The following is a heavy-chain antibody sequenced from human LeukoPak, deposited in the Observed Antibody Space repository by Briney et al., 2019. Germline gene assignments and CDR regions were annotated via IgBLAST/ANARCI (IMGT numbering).Heavy chain of an antibody. J-gene: IGHJ4*02. V-gene: IGHV3-7*01. CDR2: IKQDGSEK. CDR3: ARDHTPPGLLFDY. D-gene: IGHD2-15*01. Sequence: GGSLRLSCAASGCTFSNYWMTWVRQAPGKGLEWVANIKQDGSEKYYVDSVKGRFTISRDNAKNSLYLQMNSLRAEDTAVYYCARDHTPPGLLFDYWGQGTLVTVSS. CDR1: GCTFSNYW.